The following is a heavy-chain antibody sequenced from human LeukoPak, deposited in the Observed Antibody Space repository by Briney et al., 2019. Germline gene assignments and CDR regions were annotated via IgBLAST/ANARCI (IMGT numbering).Heavy chain of an antibody. D-gene: IGHD2-2*01. CDR1: GGTFISYA. CDR3: ARHVVVGVPAPGWWYDP. V-gene: IGHV1-69*13. CDR2: IIPIFGTA. Sequence: SVPVSRKVSGGTFISYAISGVRQAPGQGVERVGGIIPIFGTANYAEKLRGRLTITADESTNTPSMELSSLRSEDTAVYYCARHVVVGVPAPGWWYDPWGQGTLVTVSS. J-gene: IGHJ5*02.